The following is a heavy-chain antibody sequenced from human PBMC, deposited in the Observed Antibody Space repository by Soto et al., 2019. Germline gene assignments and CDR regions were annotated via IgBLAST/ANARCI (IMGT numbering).Heavy chain of an antibody. D-gene: IGHD3-3*01. CDR1: GGSLSSYY. CDR2: IYYSGST. CDR3: AGNYDFWSGYITDYYMDV. V-gene: IGHV4-59*01. Sequence: SETLFLTCTVSGGSLSSYYWSWIRQPPGKGLEWIGYIYYSGSTNYNPSLKSRVTISVDTSKNQFSLKLSSVTAADTAVYYCAGNYDFWSGYITDYYMDVRGKGTTVTGSS. J-gene: IGHJ6*03.